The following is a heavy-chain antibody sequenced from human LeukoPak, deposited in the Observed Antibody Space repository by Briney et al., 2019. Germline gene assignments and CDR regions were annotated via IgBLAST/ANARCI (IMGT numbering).Heavy chain of an antibody. D-gene: IGHD3-22*01. Sequence: PSGGSLRLSCAASGFTFSSSWIHWVRQAPGKGLEWVSATGSNGVTYYADSVKGRFTISRDNSKNALYLQMNGLRADDTAVYYCGIRDTSDYYVFWGQGTLVTVSS. J-gene: IGHJ4*02. CDR3: GIRDTSDYYVF. V-gene: IGHV3-23*01. CDR1: GFTFSSSW. CDR2: TGSNGVT.